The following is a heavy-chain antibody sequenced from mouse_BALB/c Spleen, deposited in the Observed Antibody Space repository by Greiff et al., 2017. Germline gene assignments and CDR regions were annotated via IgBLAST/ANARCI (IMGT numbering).Heavy chain of an antibody. Sequence: QVHLQQSGPELVKPGASVKMSCKASGYTFTDYVISWVKQRTGQGLEWIGEIYPGSGSTYYNEKFKGKATLTADKSSNTAYMQLSSLTSEDSAVYFCARGGITTAPSGFAYWGQGTLVTVSA. J-gene: IGHJ3*01. D-gene: IGHD1-2*01. CDR2: IYPGSGST. CDR3: ARGGITTAPSGFAY. CDR1: GYTFTDYV. V-gene: IGHV1-81*01.